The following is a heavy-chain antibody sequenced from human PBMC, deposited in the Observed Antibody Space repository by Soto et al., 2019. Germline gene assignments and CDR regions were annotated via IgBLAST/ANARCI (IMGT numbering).Heavy chain of an antibody. Sequence: GGSLRLSSTASGFNFSNYAMSWVRQAPGKGLEWVSSISGGGGSTYYADSVKGRFTISRDNPKNTLYLQMNSLRAEDTAVYYCAKVPAYDYVWGTYYYFDYWGLGALVTVSS. CDR1: GFNFSNYA. CDR2: ISGGGGST. V-gene: IGHV3-23*01. CDR3: AKVPAYDYVWGTYYYFDY. D-gene: IGHD3-16*01. J-gene: IGHJ4*02.